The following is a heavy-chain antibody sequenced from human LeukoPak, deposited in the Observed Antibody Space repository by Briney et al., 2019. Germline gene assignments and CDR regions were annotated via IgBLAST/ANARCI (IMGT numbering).Heavy chain of an antibody. CDR2: IKQDGSEK. J-gene: IGHJ6*04. D-gene: IGHD3-10*01. Sequence: GGSLRLSCAASGFTFSSYWMSWVRQAPGKGLEWVANIKQDGSEKYYVDSVKGRFTISRDNAKNSLYLQLNSLIAEDTAVYYCAREHVLLWFGELKRSGMDVWGKGTTVTVSS. CDR3: AREHVLLWFGELKRSGMDV. CDR1: GFTFSSYW. V-gene: IGHV3-7*03.